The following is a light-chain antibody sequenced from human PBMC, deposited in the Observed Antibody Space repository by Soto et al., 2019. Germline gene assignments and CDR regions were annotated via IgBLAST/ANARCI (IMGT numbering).Light chain of an antibody. CDR2: DAS. CDR3: HQFNSYPWT. J-gene: IGKJ1*01. Sequence: AIQLTQSPSSLSASVGDRVTITCRASQGISSALAWYQQKPGKAPKLLIYDASSLESGVPSRFSGSGSGKDFTLTISSLQHEDFATYFCHQFNSYPWTFGQGTKVEIK. CDR1: QGISSA. V-gene: IGKV1-13*02.